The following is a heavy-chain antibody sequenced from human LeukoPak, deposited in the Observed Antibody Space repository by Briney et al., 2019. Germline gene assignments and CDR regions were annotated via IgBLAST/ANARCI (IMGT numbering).Heavy chain of an antibody. CDR1: GYSISSGYY. V-gene: IGHV4-38-2*01. CDR2: IYHSGST. J-gene: IGHJ5*02. Sequence: SETLSLTCAVSGYSISSGYYWGWIRQPPGKGLEWIGSIYHSGSTHYNPSLKSRVTISVDTSKNQFSLKLSSVTAADTAVYYRARVVVAAWSWFDPWGQGTLVTVSS. D-gene: IGHD2-15*01. CDR3: ARVVVAAWSWFDP.